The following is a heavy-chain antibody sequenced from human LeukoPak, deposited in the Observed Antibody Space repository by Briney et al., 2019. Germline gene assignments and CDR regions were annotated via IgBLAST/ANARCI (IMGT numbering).Heavy chain of an antibody. CDR2: INPSGGNT. Sequence: ASVKVSCKASGYTFTSYYMHWVRQAPGQGLEWMGIINPSGGNTSYAQKFQGRVTMTRDTSTSTVYMELSSLRSEDTAVYYCARGPDILTGYSLRGFDYWGQGTLVTVSS. CDR3: ARGPDILTGYSLRGFDY. J-gene: IGHJ4*02. D-gene: IGHD3-9*01. V-gene: IGHV1-46*01. CDR1: GYTFTSYY.